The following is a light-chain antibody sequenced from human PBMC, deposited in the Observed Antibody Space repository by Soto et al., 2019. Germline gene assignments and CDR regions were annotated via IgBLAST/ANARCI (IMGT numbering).Light chain of an antibody. CDR2: DDR. CDR1: NIGSKR. Sequence: SYELTRTSSVSVAPGQTATMTCGGDNIGSKRVFWYQQKAGQAPVVVDYDDRDRPAGIPERVSGTKSANSATLIISRVEAGDEAAYYCKVWDSSRTQSVSGGGTQLAGL. J-gene: IGLJ3*02. CDR3: KVWDSSRTQSV. V-gene: IGLV3-21*02.